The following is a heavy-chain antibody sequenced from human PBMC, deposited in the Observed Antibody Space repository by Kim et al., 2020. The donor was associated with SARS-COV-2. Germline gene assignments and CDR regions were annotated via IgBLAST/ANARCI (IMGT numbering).Heavy chain of an antibody. J-gene: IGHJ6*02. Sequence: DSEKRRFTISRDNSKNTLDLQINNLRGEDSAVYYCAKSTVAGTHYYYGLDVWGQGTTVTVSS. V-gene: IGHV3-30*02. CDR3: AKSTVAGTHYYYGLDV. D-gene: IGHD6-19*01.